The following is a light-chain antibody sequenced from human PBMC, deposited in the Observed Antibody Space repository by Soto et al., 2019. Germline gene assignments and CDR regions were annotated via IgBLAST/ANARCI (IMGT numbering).Light chain of an antibody. Sequence: DIQMTQSPSTLSASVGDTVTVTCRASQSVSGWLAWYQQKPGEAPKLLIYDASALPRGVPSRFSGSGSGTDFSLTISRLEPEDFEVYYCQPYDSLRWTFGLGTKVDIK. J-gene: IGKJ1*01. CDR1: QSVSGW. V-gene: IGKV1-5*01. CDR3: QPYDSLRWT. CDR2: DAS.